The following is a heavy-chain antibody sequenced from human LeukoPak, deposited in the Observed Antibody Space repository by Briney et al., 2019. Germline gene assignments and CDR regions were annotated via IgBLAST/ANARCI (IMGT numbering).Heavy chain of an antibody. J-gene: IGHJ4*02. CDR3: ARHELAVAGTGPTDY. V-gene: IGHV5-51*01. CDR2: IYPGDSDT. Sequence: GESLKISCKGSGYSFTSYWIGWVRQMPGKGLEWMGIIYPGDSDTRYSPSFQGQVTISADKSISTAYLQWSSLKASDTAMYYCARHELAVAGTGPTDYWGQGTLVTVSS. CDR1: GYSFTSYW. D-gene: IGHD6-19*01.